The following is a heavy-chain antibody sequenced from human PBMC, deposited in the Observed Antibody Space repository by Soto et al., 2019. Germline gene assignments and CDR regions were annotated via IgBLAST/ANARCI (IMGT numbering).Heavy chain of an antibody. CDR2: ISSSGVYI. V-gene: IGHV3-21*06. J-gene: IGHJ3*01. Sequence: GGSLRLSCAASGFSFTHYTMNWVRQAPGKGLEWVSAISSSGVYIYYADSVQGRFTISRDNARNSLYLQMDSLGAEDTAVYYCAKGAYDYGTSSLAFDFWGQGTMVTVSS. D-gene: IGHD6-6*01. CDR3: AKGAYDYGTSSLAFDF. CDR1: GFSFTHYT.